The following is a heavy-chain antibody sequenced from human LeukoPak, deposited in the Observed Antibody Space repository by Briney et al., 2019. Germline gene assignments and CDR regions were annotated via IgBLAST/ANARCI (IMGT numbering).Heavy chain of an antibody. CDR1: GYTFHSYG. J-gene: IGHJ3*02. D-gene: IGHD3-22*01. CDR3: ARPASGYDAFDI. V-gene: IGHV1-18*01. CDR2: ISAYDGNT. Sequence: EASLKLSCKASGYTFHSYGISWVRQAPGQGLEWMGWISAYDGNTNYAQKLQGRVTMTTDTSTSTAYMHLRSLRADDTAVYYCARPASGYDAFDIWGQGTMVTVSS.